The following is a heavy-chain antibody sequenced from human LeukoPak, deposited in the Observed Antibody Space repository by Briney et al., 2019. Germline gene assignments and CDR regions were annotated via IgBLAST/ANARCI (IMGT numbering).Heavy chain of an antibody. CDR2: IYYSGST. J-gene: IGHJ2*01. Sequence: SETLSLTCTVSGGSISSSSYYWGWIRQPPGKGLEWIGSIYYSGSTNYNPSLKSRVTISVDTSKNQFSLKLSSVTAADTAVYYCARVYYSNSYDYWYFDLWGRGTLVTVSS. CDR3: ARVYYSNSYDYWYFDL. CDR1: GGSISSSSYY. D-gene: IGHD6-13*01. V-gene: IGHV4-39*07.